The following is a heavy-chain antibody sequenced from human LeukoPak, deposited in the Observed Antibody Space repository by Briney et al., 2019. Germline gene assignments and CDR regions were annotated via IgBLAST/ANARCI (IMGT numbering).Heavy chain of an antibody. CDR3: AKDRGYSSSSQGFDY. Sequence: PGGSLRLSCAAAGFTFSSYAMSWVRQAPGKGLEWVSAISGSGGSTYYADSVKGRFTISRDNSKNTLYLQMNSLRAEDTAVYYCAKDRGYSSSSQGFDYWGQGTLVTVSS. CDR2: ISGSGGST. D-gene: IGHD6-6*01. J-gene: IGHJ4*02. V-gene: IGHV3-23*01. CDR1: GFTFSSYA.